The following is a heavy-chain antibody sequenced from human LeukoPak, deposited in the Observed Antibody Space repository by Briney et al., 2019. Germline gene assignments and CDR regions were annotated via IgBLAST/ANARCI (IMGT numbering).Heavy chain of an antibody. CDR2: ISWNSGSI. Sequence: PGRSLRLSCAASGFTFDDYAMHWVRQAPGKGLEWVSGISWNSGSIGYADSVKGRFTISRDNAKNSLYLQMNSLRAEDTALYYCAKGSGHIMVVTAYLYFDLWGRGTLVTVSS. V-gene: IGHV3-9*01. CDR3: AKGSGHIMVVTAYLYFDL. D-gene: IGHD2-21*02. CDR1: GFTFDDYA. J-gene: IGHJ2*01.